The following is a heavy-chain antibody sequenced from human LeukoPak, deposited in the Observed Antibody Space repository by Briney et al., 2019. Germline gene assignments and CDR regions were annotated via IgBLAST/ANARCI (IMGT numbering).Heavy chain of an antibody. CDR2: IKQDESEK. J-gene: IGHJ4*02. CDR3: ASSPRH. CDR1: GFTFSSYG. Sequence: PGRSLRLSCAASGFTFSSYGMHWVRQAPGKGLEWVANIKQDESEKYYGASVKGRFTISRDNAKNSLYLQMNSLRAEDTAVYYCASSPRHWGQGTLVTVSS. V-gene: IGHV3-7*02.